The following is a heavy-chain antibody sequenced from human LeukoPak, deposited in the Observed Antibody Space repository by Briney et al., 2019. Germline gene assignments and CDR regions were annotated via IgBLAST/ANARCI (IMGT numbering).Heavy chain of an antibody. V-gene: IGHV3-7*01. D-gene: IGHD3-22*01. CDR2: IKQDGSEK. J-gene: IGHJ5*02. CDR1: GFTFSSYW. Sequence: GGSLRLSCAASGFTFSSYWMSWVRQAPGKGLEWVANIKQDGSEKYYVDSVKGRFTISRDNAKNSLYLQMDSLRAEDTAVYYCARAAKYYYDSTVYWDWFDPWGQGTLVTVSS. CDR3: ARAAKYYYDSTVYWDWFDP.